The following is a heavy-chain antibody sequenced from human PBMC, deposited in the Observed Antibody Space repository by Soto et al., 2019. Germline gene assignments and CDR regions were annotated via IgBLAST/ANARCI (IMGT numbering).Heavy chain of an antibody. Sequence: GSLRLSCAASGFTFSSYWMHWVRQAPGKGLVWVSRINSDGSSTSYADSVKGRFTISRDNAKNTLYLQMNSLRAEDTAVYYCARDPYYDFWSGYYTTYYYYYMDVWGKGTTVTVS. CDR3: ARDPYYDFWSGYYTTYYYYYMDV. D-gene: IGHD3-3*01. V-gene: IGHV3-74*01. CDR1: GFTFSSYW. J-gene: IGHJ6*03. CDR2: INSDGSST.